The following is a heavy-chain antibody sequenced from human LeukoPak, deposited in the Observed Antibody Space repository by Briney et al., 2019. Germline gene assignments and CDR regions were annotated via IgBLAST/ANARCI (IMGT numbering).Heavy chain of an antibody. CDR2: ISSSGSYI. Sequence: GGSLRLSCAASGFTFSSYSMNWVRQAPGEGLEWVSSISSSGSYIYYLDSVRGRFTISRDNAKNSLYLQMNSLRAEDTAVYYCARVVNWFDPWGQGTLVTVSS. J-gene: IGHJ5*02. CDR1: GFTFSSYS. CDR3: ARVVNWFDP. V-gene: IGHV3-21*01. D-gene: IGHD2-15*01.